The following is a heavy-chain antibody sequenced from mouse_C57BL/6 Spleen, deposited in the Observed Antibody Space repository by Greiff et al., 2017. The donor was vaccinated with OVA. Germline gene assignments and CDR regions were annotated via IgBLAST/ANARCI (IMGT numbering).Heavy chain of an antibody. CDR3: AGKGDYSYDEWFAD. D-gene: IGHD2-12*01. V-gene: IGHV1-53*01. J-gene: IGHJ3*01. CDR2: IKPINGGT. Sequence: QVQLQQPGTELVKPGASVKLSCKASGYTFTSYWMHWVKQRPGQGLEWIGNIKPINGGTNYNEKFKSKATLTVDKSSSTAYMRLSSLTSEDSAVYYCAGKGDYSYDEWFADWGQGILVTVST. CDR1: GYTFTSYW.